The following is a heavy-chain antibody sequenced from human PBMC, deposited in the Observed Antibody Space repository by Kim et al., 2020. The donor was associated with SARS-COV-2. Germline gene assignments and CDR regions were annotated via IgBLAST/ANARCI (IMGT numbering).Heavy chain of an antibody. CDR2: IWYDGSNK. CDR1: GFTFSSYG. V-gene: IGHV3-33*01. Sequence: GGSLRLSCAASGFTFSSYGMHWVRQAPGKGLEWVAVIWYDGSNKYYADSVKGRFTISRDNSKNTLYLQMNSLRAEDTAVYYCARGGYFDWLGHYGMDVWGQGTTVTVSS. D-gene: IGHD3-9*01. CDR3: ARGGYFDWLGHYGMDV. J-gene: IGHJ6*02.